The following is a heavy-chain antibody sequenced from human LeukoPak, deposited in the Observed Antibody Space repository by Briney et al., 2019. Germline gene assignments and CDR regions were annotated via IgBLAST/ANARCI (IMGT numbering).Heavy chain of an antibody. J-gene: IGHJ4*02. CDR3: ATGFGLGSTSMFGD. V-gene: IGHV3-53*01. D-gene: IGHD2/OR15-2a*01. CDR2: IYSGGST. CDR1: GFTVSSNY. Sequence: AGGSLRLSCAASGFTVSSNYMSWVRQAPGKGLEWVSVIYSGGSTYYPDSVKGRFTISRENAKNSLYLQMNSLRAGDTAVYYCATGFGLGSTSMFGDWGQGTLVAVSS.